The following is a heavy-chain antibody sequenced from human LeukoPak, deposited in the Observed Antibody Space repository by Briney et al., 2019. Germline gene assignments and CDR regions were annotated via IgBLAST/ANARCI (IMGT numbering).Heavy chain of an antibody. CDR2: IEKDGSDK. CDR1: GFTFSDYR. CDR3: ARLSGFTETSHFDY. V-gene: IGHV3-7*01. Sequence: PGGSLRLSCAASGFTFSDYRMTWVRQAPGKGLQWVATIEKDGSDKYYVDSVTGRFTISRDNAKTLLSLQMNSLGAEDTALYYCARLSGFTETSHFDYWGQGTLVTVSS. D-gene: IGHD6-25*01. J-gene: IGHJ4*02.